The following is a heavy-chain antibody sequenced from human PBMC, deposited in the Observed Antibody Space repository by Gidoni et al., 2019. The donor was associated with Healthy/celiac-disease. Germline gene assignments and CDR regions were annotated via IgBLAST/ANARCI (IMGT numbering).Heavy chain of an antibody. Sequence: EVQLVESGGGLVKPGVSLRLSCAASGFTFSSYSMNWVRQAPGKGLEWVSSMSSSSSYIYYADSVKGRFTISRDNAKNSLYLQMNSLRAEDTAVYYCARVGATLSYWGQGTLVTVSS. D-gene: IGHD1-26*01. CDR2: MSSSSSYI. V-gene: IGHV3-21*01. J-gene: IGHJ4*02. CDR1: GFTFSSYS. CDR3: ARVGATLSY.